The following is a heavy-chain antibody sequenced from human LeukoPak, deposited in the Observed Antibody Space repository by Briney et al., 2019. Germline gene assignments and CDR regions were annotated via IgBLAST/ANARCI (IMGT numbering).Heavy chain of an antibody. CDR1: GGSISIYY. D-gene: IGHD3-3*01. CDR3: ARADFWSPYRFDY. Sequence: KPSETLSLTCTVSGGSISIYYWSWIRQPAGKGLEWIGHIYTSGSTNYNPSLKSRVTMSLDTSKNQFSLRLSSVTAADTAVYYCARADFWSPYRFDYWGQGTLVTVSS. J-gene: IGHJ4*02. CDR2: IYTSGST. V-gene: IGHV4-4*07.